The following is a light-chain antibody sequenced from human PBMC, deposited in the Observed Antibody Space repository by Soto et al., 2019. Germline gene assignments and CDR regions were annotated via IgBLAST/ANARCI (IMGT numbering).Light chain of an antibody. Sequence: DIQLTQSPSSLSASVGDRVTITCRASQIISTYLNWYQYKVGTAPKLIIYSTATLQSGVPSSFSVCSSGAEYTLTISSLQPEYFATFYCQQSFVPAWTFGPGTKVEV. CDR2: STA. V-gene: IGKV1-39*01. CDR1: QIISTY. J-gene: IGKJ1*01. CDR3: QQSFVPAWT.